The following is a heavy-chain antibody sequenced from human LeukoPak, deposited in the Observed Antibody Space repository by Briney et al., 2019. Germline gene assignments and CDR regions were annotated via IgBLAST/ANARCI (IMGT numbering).Heavy chain of an antibody. CDR2: LYSGDNT. D-gene: IGHD5-18*01. Sequence: GGSLRLSCAASGFTVSSNYMSWVRQTPGKGLAWVSVLYSGDNTYYADSVKGRFTISRDNSKNMLFLQMNSLRAEDTAVYYCARVGRGDTYGYVDYWGQGTLVTVSS. V-gene: IGHV3-66*01. CDR1: GFTVSSNY. CDR3: ARVGRGDTYGYVDY. J-gene: IGHJ4*02.